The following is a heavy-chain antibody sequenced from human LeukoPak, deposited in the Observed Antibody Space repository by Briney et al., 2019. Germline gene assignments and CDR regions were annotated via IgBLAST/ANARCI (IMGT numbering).Heavy chain of an antibody. CDR1: GYTFTGYY. J-gene: IGHJ4*02. CDR3: ARGLEMAFNK. D-gene: IGHD5-24*01. V-gene: IGHV1-46*01. CDR2: INPGAGST. Sequence: ASVKVSCKASGYTFTGYYMHWVRQAPGQGLEWMGTINPGAGSTNYAQKFQGRVTMTRDTSTSTVYMELSSLRSEDTALFYCARGLEMAFNKWGQGSLVTVSS.